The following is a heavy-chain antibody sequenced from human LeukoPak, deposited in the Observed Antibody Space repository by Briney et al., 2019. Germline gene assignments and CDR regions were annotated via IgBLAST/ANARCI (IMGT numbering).Heavy chain of an antibody. CDR3: VRHVGYYDTLSNLRDY. CDR1: GESFSGYY. Sequence: PSETLSLTCVFSGESFSGYYWSWIRQPPGKGLEWIGDLNHRGGTSYNPSLKSRVTISVDTSKNHLSLKLSSVTAADTAVYYCVRHVGYYDTLSNLRDYWGQGTLVTVSS. D-gene: IGHD3-22*01. J-gene: IGHJ4*02. V-gene: IGHV4-34*01. CDR2: LNHRGGT.